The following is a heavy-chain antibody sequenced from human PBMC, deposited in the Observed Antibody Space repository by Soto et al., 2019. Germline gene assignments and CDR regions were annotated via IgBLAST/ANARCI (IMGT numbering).Heavy chain of an antibody. CDR2: INYDGYS. CDR1: GGSITNYY. CDR3: ARHGFGPLHGLVDV. V-gene: IGHV4-59*08. D-gene: IGHD3-10*01. Sequence: QVQLQESGPGLVKPSETLSLTCTVSGGSITNYYCSWFRQPPGKGLEWIGYINYDGYSAYNLSLMRRVTPSMDASKTQFSLMLESVTATDTAVYYCARHGFGPLHGLVDVWGPGTTVIVSS. J-gene: IGHJ6*02.